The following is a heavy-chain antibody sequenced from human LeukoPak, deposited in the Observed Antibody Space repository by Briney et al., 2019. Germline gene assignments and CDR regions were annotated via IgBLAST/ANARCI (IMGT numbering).Heavy chain of an antibody. CDR2: IYYSGST. Sequence: PSQTLSLTCTVSGGSISSGSYYWGWIRQPPGKGLEWIGSIYYSGSTYYNPSLKSRVTISVDTSKNQFSLKLSSVTAADTAVYYCARGSKSWLSVGYWGQGTLVTVSS. V-gene: IGHV4-39*01. CDR1: GGSISSGSYY. D-gene: IGHD6-13*01. CDR3: ARGSKSWLSVGY. J-gene: IGHJ4*02.